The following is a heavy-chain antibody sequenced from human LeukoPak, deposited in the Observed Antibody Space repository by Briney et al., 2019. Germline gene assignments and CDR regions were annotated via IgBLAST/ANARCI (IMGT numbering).Heavy chain of an antibody. Sequence: SETLSLTCTVSGGSISSGGYYWSWIRQHPGKGLEWIGYIYYSRSTYYNPSLKSRVTISVDTSKNQFSLKLSSVTAADTAVYYCARGELLRQYYFDYWGQGTLVTVSS. V-gene: IGHV4-31*03. CDR3: ARGELLRQYYFDY. CDR2: IYYSRST. J-gene: IGHJ4*02. D-gene: IGHD1-26*01. CDR1: GGSISSGGYY.